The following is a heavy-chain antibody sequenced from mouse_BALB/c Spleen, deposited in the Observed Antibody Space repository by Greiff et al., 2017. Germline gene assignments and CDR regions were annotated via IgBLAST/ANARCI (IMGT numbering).Heavy chain of an antibody. Sequence: EVMLVESGGGLVKPGGSLKLSCAASGFTFSSYTMSWVRQTPEKRLEWVATISSGGGNTYYPDSVKGRFTISRDNAKNNLYLQMSSLRSEDTALYYCASPNWDPFAYWGQGTLVTVSA. CDR1: GFTFSSYT. D-gene: IGHD4-1*01. J-gene: IGHJ3*01. CDR2: ISSGGGNT. V-gene: IGHV5-9*03. CDR3: ASPNWDPFAY.